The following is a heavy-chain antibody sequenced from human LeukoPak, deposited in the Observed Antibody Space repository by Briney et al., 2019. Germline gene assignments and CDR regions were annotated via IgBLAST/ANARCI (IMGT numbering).Heavy chain of an antibody. CDR3: ARQHIQDIVVVVAATLDY. V-gene: IGHV3-21*01. J-gene: IGHJ4*02. Sequence: GGSLRLSCAASGFTFSSYSMNWVRQAPGKGLEWVSSISSSSSYIYYADSVKGRFTISRDNAKNSLYLQINSLRAEHTAVYYCARQHIQDIVVVVAATLDYWGQGTPVTVSS. CDR1: GFTFSSYS. CDR2: ISSSSSYI. D-gene: IGHD2-15*01.